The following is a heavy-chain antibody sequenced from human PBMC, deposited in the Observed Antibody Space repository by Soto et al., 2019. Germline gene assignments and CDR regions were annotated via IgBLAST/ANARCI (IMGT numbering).Heavy chain of an antibody. CDR3: ARDQTTWLTDAVDS. J-gene: IGHJ3*02. V-gene: IGHV1-18*01. Sequence: HVQPVQSGAEAKKPGASLKASCKASGYTIISYGVSWVRQAPGQGLEWLGWISPDNGNTNYAQKFQGRFTMTTATSTSTVYMDLRSLRTDDAAVYYCARDQTTWLTDAVDSWGQGTMVVVSS. CDR1: GYTIISYG. D-gene: IGHD5-12*01. CDR2: ISPDNGNT.